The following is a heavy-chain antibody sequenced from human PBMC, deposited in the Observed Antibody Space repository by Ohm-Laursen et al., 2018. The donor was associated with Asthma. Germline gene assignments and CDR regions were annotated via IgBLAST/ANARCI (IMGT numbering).Heavy chain of an antibody. Sequence: SLRLSCAASGFTFSNFAMHWVRQAPGKGLEWVSIITSNGSWTSYADSVKGRFTISRDNSKNTLYLQMNSLRAEDTAVYYCARTNSWLNTRDDAFDIWGQGTMATVSS. D-gene: IGHD3-22*01. CDR2: ITSNGSWT. CDR1: GFTFSNFA. V-gene: IGHV3-30-3*01. J-gene: IGHJ3*02. CDR3: ARTNSWLNTRDDAFDI.